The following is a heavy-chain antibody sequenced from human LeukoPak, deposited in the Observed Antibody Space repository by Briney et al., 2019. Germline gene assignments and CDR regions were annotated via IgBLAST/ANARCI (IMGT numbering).Heavy chain of an antibody. Sequence: PSETLSLTCTVSGGSISSGGYYWSWIRQHPGKGLEWIGYIYYSGSTYYNPSLKSRVTISVDTSKNQFSLKLSSVTAADTAVYYCARDGGMVREDKAFDIWGQGIMVTVSS. J-gene: IGHJ3*02. D-gene: IGHD3-10*01. CDR2: IYYSGST. CDR1: GGSISSGGYY. V-gene: IGHV4-31*03. CDR3: ARDGGMVREDKAFDI.